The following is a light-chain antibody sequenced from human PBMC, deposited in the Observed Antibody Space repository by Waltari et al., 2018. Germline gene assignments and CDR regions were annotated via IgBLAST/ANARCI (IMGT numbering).Light chain of an antibody. CDR3: QQYSSFST. CDR1: QKVGTW. V-gene: IGKV1-5*03. J-gene: IGKJ2*01. CDR2: MAS. Sequence: DIQMTQSPSTLSASVGDRVTIYCRASQKVGTWLAWYQQKPGKAPKLMIYMASSLESGVPSRFSGSGSGTEFTLTISSLQPDDFATYYCQQYSSFSTFGQGTKV.